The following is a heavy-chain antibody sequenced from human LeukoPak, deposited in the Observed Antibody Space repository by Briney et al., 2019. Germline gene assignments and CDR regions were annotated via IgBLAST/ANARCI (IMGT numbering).Heavy chain of an antibody. V-gene: IGHV3-23*01. CDR2: ISGSGGST. D-gene: IGHD1-26*01. CDR3: EKPRGVGANWFDP. CDR1: GFTFISYA. J-gene: IGHJ5*02. Sequence: GGSLRLSCAASGFTFISYAMSWVRQAPGQGLEWVSAISGSGGSTYYADSVKGRFTISRDNSKNTLYLQMNSLRAEDTAVYYCEKPRGVGANWFDPWGQGTLVTVSS.